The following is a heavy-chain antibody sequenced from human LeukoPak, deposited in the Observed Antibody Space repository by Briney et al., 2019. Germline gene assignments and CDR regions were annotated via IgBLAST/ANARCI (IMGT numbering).Heavy chain of an antibody. V-gene: IGHV3-7*02. Sequence: TGGSLRLSCAASGFTFNRYWMSWVRQAPGKGLEWVANIKEDGSEKYYVDSVKGRFTISRDNAENSLYLQMNSLRAEDTAEYYCAKTGLGELGGWGQGTLVTVSS. CDR1: GFTFNRYW. CDR2: IKEDGSEK. CDR3: AKTGLGELGG. D-gene: IGHD3-10*01. J-gene: IGHJ4*02.